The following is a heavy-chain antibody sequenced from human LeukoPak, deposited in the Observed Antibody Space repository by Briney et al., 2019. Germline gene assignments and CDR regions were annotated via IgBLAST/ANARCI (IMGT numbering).Heavy chain of an antibody. D-gene: IGHD3-10*01. V-gene: IGHV3-23*01. CDR1: GFTFSSYA. Sequence: GRSLRLSCAASGFTFSSYAMSWVRQAPGKGLEWVSAISGSGGSTYYADSVKGRFTISRDNSKNTLYLQMNSLRAEDTAVYYCAKIGSAGGSGSYYNMYYFDYWGQGTLVTVSS. CDR2: ISGSGGST. J-gene: IGHJ4*02. CDR3: AKIGSAGGSGSYYNMYYFDY.